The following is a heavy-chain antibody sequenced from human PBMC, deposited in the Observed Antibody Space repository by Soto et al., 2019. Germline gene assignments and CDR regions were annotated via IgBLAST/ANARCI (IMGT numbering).Heavy chain of an antibody. J-gene: IGHJ5*02. CDR2: IHVSGYT. V-gene: IGHV4-30-2*01. CDR3: ARGGALRPNAHVPLDP. Sequence: QLQLQESGSGLVKPSQTLSLTCTVSGVSITSGSYSWSWIRQAPGKGLELIGNIHVSGYTSFNPSFKGRVSMSVATSKNQFSLELMSVTVADTAVYYCARGGALRPNAHVPLDPWGRGSLVTVSS. CDR1: GVSITSGSYS. D-gene: IGHD2-2*01.